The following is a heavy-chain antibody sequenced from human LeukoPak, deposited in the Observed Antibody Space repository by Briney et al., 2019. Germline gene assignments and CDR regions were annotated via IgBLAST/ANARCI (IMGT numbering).Heavy chain of an antibody. V-gene: IGHV4-59*01. D-gene: IGHD3-22*01. CDR3: ARAPGYYDGSGYIDY. CDR2: IYYSGST. CDR1: GGSISSYY. Sequence: SETLSLTCTVSGGSISSYYWSWIRQPPGKGLEWIGYIYYSGSTNYNPSLKSRVTISVDTSKNQFSLKLSSVTAADTAVYYCARAPGYYDGSGYIDYWGQGTLVTVSS. J-gene: IGHJ4*02.